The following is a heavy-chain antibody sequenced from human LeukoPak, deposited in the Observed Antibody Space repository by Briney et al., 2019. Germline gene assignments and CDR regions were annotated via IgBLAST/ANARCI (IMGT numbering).Heavy chain of an antibody. CDR2: ISGGGGST. CDR3: ARARGSCSGGSCYFFDP. Sequence: GGSLRLSCAASGFTFSSYAMSWVRQTPGKGLEWVSTISGGGGSTYYADSVKGRFTISRGNSRNTLFLQMNSLRAEDTAVYYCARARGSCSGGSCYFFDPWGQGTLVTASS. J-gene: IGHJ5*02. V-gene: IGHV3-23*01. D-gene: IGHD2-15*01. CDR1: GFTFSSYA.